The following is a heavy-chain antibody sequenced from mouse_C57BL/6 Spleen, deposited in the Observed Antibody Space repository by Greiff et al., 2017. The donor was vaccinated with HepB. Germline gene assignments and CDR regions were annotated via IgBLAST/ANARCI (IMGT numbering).Heavy chain of an antibody. CDR2: INPGSGGT. CDR1: GYAFTNYL. J-gene: IGHJ2*01. Sequence: VQLQQSGAELVRPGTSVKVSCKASGYAFTNYLIEWVKQRPGQGLEWIGVINPGSGGTNYNEKFKGKATLTADKSSSTAYMQLSSLTSEDSAVYFCARCGKGLDYFDYWGQGTTLTVSS. V-gene: IGHV1-54*01. CDR3: ARCGKGLDYFDY.